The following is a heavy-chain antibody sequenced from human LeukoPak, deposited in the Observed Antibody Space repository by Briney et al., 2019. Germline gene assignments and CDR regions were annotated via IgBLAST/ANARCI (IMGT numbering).Heavy chain of an antibody. CDR1: GGTFSSYA. CDR2: IIPIFGTA. CDR3: ARVSGDYVDYYYYYMDV. Sequence: SVKVSCKASGGTFSSYAISWVRQAPRQRREWMGGIIPIFGTANYAQKFQGRVTITTDESTSTASMELSSLRSEDTAVYYCARVSGDYVDYYYYYMDVWGKGTTVTVSS. D-gene: IGHD4-17*01. V-gene: IGHV1-69*05. J-gene: IGHJ6*03.